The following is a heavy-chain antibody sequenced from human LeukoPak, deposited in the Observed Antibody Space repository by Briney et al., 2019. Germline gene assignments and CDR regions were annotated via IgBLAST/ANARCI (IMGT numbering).Heavy chain of an antibody. D-gene: IGHD3-22*01. CDR1: GGSISSGDYS. CDR3: ARDVQGARDTMIVRAFDI. V-gene: IGHV4-30-4*01. Sequence: SETLSLTCTVSGGSISSGDYSWSWIRQPPGKGLEWIGYIYYSGSTYYNPSLKSRVTISVDTSKNQFSLKLSSVTAADTAVYYCARDVQGARDTMIVRAFDIWGQGTMVTVSS. J-gene: IGHJ3*02. CDR2: IYYSGST.